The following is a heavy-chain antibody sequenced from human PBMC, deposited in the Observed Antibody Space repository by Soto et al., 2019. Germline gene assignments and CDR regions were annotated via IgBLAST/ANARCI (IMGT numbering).Heavy chain of an antibody. Sequence: QVQLVESGGGVVQPGRSLRLSCAASGFTFSSYGMHWVRQAPGKGLEWVAVIWYDGSNKYYADSGKGRFTISRDNSKNTLYLKMNSLRAEDTAVYYCARDTVTTRYYYYGMDVWGQGTTVTVSS. CDR2: IWYDGSNK. CDR1: GFTFSSYG. CDR3: ARDTVTTRYYYYGMDV. J-gene: IGHJ6*02. V-gene: IGHV3-33*01. D-gene: IGHD4-17*01.